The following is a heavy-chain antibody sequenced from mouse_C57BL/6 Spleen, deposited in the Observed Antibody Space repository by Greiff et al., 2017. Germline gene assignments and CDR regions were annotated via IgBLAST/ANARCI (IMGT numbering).Heavy chain of an antibody. CDR2: IDPGTGGT. Sequence: LVESGAELVRPGASVTLSCKASGYTFTDYEMHWVKQTPVHGLEWIGAIDPGTGGTDYNQKFNGKGIQSADKASSTACMELRSLTSEDSAVYYGTRRIRGDYWGQGTTLTVSS. J-gene: IGHJ2*01. CDR3: TRRIRGDY. CDR1: GYTFTDYE. V-gene: IGHV1-15*01.